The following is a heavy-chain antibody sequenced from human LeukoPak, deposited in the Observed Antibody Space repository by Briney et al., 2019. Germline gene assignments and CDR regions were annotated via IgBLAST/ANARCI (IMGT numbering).Heavy chain of an antibody. V-gene: IGHV4-4*07. CDR3: ARDGSDCSSTSCYWYFDL. CDR1: GGSISSYY. J-gene: IGHJ2*01. CDR2: IYTSGST. D-gene: IGHD2-2*01. Sequence: PSETLSLTCTVPGGSISSYYWSWIRQPAGKGLEWIGRIYTSGSTNYNPSLKSRVTMSVDTSKNQFSLKLSSVTAADTAVYYCARDGSDCSSTSCYWYFDLWGRGTLVTVSS.